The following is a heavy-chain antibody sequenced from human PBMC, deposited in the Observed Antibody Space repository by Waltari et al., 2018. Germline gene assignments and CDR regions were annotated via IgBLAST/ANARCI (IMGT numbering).Heavy chain of an antibody. J-gene: IGHJ3*02. V-gene: IGHV4-30-4*08. CDR3: AAVAGTSVAVDAFDI. D-gene: IGHD6-19*01. CDR2: IYYSGST. CDR1: GGSISSGDYY. Sequence: QVQLQESGPGLVKPSQTLSLTCTVSGGSISSGDYYWRWIRQPPGKGLEWIGYIYYSGSTYYNPSLKSRVTISVDTSKNQFSLKLSSVTAADTAVYYCAAVAGTSVAVDAFDIWGQGTMVTVSS.